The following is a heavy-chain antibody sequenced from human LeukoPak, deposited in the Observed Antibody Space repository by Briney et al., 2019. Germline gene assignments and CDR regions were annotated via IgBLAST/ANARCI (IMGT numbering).Heavy chain of an antibody. Sequence: GGSLRLSCAASGFTFSTFAMSWVRQDPGRGLEWVSSITGAGSTTYYPESVKGRFTISRDNSKNTLYLQMNSLRAEDTAVYYCAKLGDDYGDYVGYWGQGTLVTVSS. J-gene: IGHJ4*02. V-gene: IGHV3-23*01. CDR3: AKLGDDYGDYVGY. D-gene: IGHD4-17*01. CDR2: ITGAGSTT. CDR1: GFTFSTFA.